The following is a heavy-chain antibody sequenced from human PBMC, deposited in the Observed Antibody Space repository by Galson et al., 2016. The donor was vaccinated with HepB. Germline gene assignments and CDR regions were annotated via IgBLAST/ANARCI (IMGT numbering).Heavy chain of an antibody. V-gene: IGHV4-61*08. Sequence: ATLSLTCTVSGGSISSGDYYWSWIRQPPGKGLEWIGYIYYSGSTNYNPSLKSRVTISVDTSKNQFSLKLSSVTAADTAVYYCARARYSSGLYNWFDPWGQGTLVTVSS. J-gene: IGHJ5*02. CDR2: IYYSGST. CDR3: ARARYSSGLYNWFDP. CDR1: GGSISSGDYY. D-gene: IGHD6-19*01.